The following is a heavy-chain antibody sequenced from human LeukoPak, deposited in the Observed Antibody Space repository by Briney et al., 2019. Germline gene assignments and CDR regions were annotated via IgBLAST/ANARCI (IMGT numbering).Heavy chain of an antibody. J-gene: IGHJ4*02. CDR3: ARSKHLSGSYDY. CDR1: GYTFTTYY. Sequence: ASVKVSCKASGYTFTTYYMHWVRQAPGQGLEWMGVINPSGGSTSYAQKFRGKSTMTRDTSTSRVYMELSSQTSEDTAFYYCARSKHLSGSYDYWGQGTLVTVSS. V-gene: IGHV1-46*01. CDR2: INPSGGST. D-gene: IGHD3-10*01.